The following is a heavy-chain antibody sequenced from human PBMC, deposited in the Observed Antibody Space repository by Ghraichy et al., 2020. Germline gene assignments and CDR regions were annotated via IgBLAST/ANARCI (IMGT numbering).Heavy chain of an antibody. D-gene: IGHD4-23*01. CDR2: ISGSGGST. CDR3: AQTTVVFDY. Sequence: GESLNISCAASGFTFSSYAISWVRQAPGKGLEWVSAISGSGGSTYYADSVKGRFTISRDNSKNTLYLQMNSLRAEDTAVYYCAQTTVVFDYWGQGTLVTVSS. CDR1: GFTFSSYA. V-gene: IGHV3-23*01. J-gene: IGHJ4*02.